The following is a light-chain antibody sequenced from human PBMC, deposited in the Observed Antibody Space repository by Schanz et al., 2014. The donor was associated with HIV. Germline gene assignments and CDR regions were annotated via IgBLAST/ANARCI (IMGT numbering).Light chain of an antibody. CDR1: QSISSW. Sequence: DIQMTQSPSTLSASVGDRVTLTCRASQSISSWLAWYQQKPGKAPKLLIYKASSLESGVPSRFSGSGSGTDFTLTISSLQPEDFATYYCQHYYSYPWTFGQGTELEIK. CDR2: KAS. J-gene: IGKJ2*02. CDR3: QHYYSYPWT. V-gene: IGKV1-5*03.